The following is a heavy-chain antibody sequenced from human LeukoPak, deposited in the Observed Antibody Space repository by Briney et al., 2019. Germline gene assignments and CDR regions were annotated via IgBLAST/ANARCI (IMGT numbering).Heavy chain of an antibody. CDR3: ARVSRIVVVTATPYYFDY. D-gene: IGHD2-21*02. CDR1: GGSISSSSYY. V-gene: IGHV4-39*07. CDR2: IYYSGST. J-gene: IGHJ4*02. Sequence: SETLSLTCTVSGGSISSSSYYWGWIRQPPGKGLEWIGSIYYSGSTYYNPSLKSRVTISVDTSKNQFSLKLSSVTAADTAVYYCARVSRIVVVTATPYYFDYWGQGTLVTVSS.